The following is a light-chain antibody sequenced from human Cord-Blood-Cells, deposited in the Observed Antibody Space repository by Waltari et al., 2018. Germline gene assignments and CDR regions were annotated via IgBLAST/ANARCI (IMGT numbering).Light chain of an antibody. V-gene: IGKV3-11*01. Sequence: EIVLTQSPATLSLSPGDRATLSCRASQSVSSYLAWYQQKPGQAPRLLIYDASNRATGIPARFSGSGSGTDFTLTISSLEPEDFAVYYCQQRSNWPPGFTFGGGTKVEIK. CDR2: DAS. CDR3: QQRSNWPPGFT. J-gene: IGKJ4*01. CDR1: QSVSSY.